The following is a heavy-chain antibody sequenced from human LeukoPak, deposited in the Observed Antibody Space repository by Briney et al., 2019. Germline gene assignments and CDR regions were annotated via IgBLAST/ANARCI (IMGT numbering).Heavy chain of an antibody. J-gene: IGHJ4*02. CDR1: GFTFSDYY. CDR2: ISSSGSTI. D-gene: IGHD3-22*01. CDR3: ARDRNYYDSSGYHRVDY. Sequence: GGSLRLSCAASGFTFSDYYMSWIRQAPGKGLEWVSYISSSGSTIYYADSVKGRFTISRDNAKISLYLQMSSLRAEDTAVYYCARDRNYYDSSGYHRVDYWGQGTLVTVSS. V-gene: IGHV3-11*04.